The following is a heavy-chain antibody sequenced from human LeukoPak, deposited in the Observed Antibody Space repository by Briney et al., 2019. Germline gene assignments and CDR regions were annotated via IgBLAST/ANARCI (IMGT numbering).Heavy chain of an antibody. V-gene: IGHV4-59*08. CDR2: IYYSGST. Sequence: SETLSLTCTVSGGSISSYYWSWIRQAPGKGLEWIGYIYYSGSTNYNPSLKSRVTISVDTSKNQFSLKLSSVTAADTAVYYCARSGGRWFDPWGQGTLVTVSS. CDR1: GGSISSYY. CDR3: ARSGGRWFDP. J-gene: IGHJ5*02. D-gene: IGHD1-26*01.